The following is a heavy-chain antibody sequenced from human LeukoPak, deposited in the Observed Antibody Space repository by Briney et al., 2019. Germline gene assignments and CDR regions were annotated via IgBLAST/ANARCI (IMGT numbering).Heavy chain of an antibody. CDR2: ISSSGSTI. CDR1: GFTFSSYE. D-gene: IGHD2-2*01. Sequence: AGGSLRLSCAASGFTFSSYEMNWVRQAPGKGLEWVSYISSSGSTIYYADSVKGRFTISRDNAKNSLYLQMNSLRAEDTAVYYCASEPERVPHCSSTSCSTSTIGYWGQGTLVTVSS. V-gene: IGHV3-48*03. CDR3: ASEPERVPHCSSTSCSTSTIGY. J-gene: IGHJ4*02.